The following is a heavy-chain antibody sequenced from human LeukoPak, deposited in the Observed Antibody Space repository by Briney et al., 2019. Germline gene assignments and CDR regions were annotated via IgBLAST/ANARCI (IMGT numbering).Heavy chain of an antibody. CDR1: GFTFSSYN. Sequence: GGSLRLSCAASGFTFSSYNMGWVRQAAGKGLEWVSSISSSSSFIHYADSLKGRFTISRDNAQNSLYLQMTSLRAEDTALYYCARGHPWGLAFDYWGQGTLVTVSS. D-gene: IGHD7-27*01. CDR2: ISSSSSFI. J-gene: IGHJ4*02. V-gene: IGHV3-21*01. CDR3: ARGHPWGLAFDY.